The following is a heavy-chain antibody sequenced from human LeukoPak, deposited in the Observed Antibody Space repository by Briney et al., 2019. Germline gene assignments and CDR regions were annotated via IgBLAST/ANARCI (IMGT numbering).Heavy chain of an antibody. D-gene: IGHD3-22*01. CDR2: INWNGGST. Sequence: GGSLRLSCAASGFTFADYGMSWVRQGPGKELEWVSGINWNGGSTGYADSVKGRFTISRDNGKNSLYLQMNSLRAEDTALYYCARSGYYDSSAYFYWGQGTLVTVSS. CDR1: GFTFADYG. CDR3: ARSGYYDSSAYFY. V-gene: IGHV3-20*04. J-gene: IGHJ4*02.